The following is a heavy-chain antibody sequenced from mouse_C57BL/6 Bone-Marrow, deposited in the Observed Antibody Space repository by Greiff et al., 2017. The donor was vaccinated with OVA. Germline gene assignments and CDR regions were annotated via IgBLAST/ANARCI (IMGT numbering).Heavy chain of an antibody. CDR1: GISITTGNYR. D-gene: IGHD2-4*01. Sequence: VQLKESGPGLVKPSQTVFLTCTVTGISITTGNYRWSWLRQFPGTKLEWIGYIYYSGTITYNPSLTSRTTIPRDTPKNQFFLEMNSLTAEDTATYYCARGYDYEHAMDYWGQGTSVTVSS. CDR2: IYYSGTI. J-gene: IGHJ4*01. V-gene: IGHV3-5*01. CDR3: ARGYDYEHAMDY.